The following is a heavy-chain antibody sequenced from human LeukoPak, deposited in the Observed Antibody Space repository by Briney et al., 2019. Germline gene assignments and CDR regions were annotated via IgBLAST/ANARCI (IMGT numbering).Heavy chain of an antibody. CDR3: ARAIIWFGELDSFDY. Sequence: SETLSLTCTVSGGSISSSSYYWGWIRQPPGKGLEWIGSIYYSGSTYYNPSLKSRVTISVDTSKNQFSLKLSSVTAADTAVYYCARAIIWFGELDSFDYWGQGTLVTVSS. J-gene: IGHJ4*02. CDR2: IYYSGST. V-gene: IGHV4-39*01. D-gene: IGHD3-10*01. CDR1: GGSISSSSYY.